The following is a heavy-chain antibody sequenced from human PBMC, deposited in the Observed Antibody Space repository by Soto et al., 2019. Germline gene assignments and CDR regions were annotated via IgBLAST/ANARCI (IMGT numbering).Heavy chain of an antibody. CDR1: GFTFSSYA. Sequence: PGGSLRLSCAASGFTFSSYAMSWVRQAPGKGLEWVSAISGSGGSTYYADSVKGRFTISRDNSKNTLYLQMNSLRAEDTAVYYCAKDRIDFLITPDGMDVWGQGTTVTVSS. CDR2: ISGSGGST. J-gene: IGHJ6*02. V-gene: IGHV3-23*01. D-gene: IGHD3-3*01. CDR3: AKDRIDFLITPDGMDV.